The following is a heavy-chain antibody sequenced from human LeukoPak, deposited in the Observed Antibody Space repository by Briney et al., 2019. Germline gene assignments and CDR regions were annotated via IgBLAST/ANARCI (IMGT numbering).Heavy chain of an antibody. CDR3: ARQAPYPTFYFDY. CDR1: GGSISSYY. J-gene: IGHJ4*02. D-gene: IGHD3-16*01. V-gene: IGHV4-59*08. Sequence: PSETLSLTCTVSGGSISSYYWSWIRQPPGKGLEWIGYICYSGSTNYNPSLKSRVTISVDTSKNQFSLKLSSVTAADTAVYYCARQAPYPTFYFDYWGQGTLVTVSS. CDR2: ICYSGST.